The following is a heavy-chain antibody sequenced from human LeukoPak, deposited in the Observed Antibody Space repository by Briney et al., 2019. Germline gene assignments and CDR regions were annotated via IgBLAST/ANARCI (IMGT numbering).Heavy chain of an antibody. V-gene: IGHV4-30-2*05. Sequence: SETLSLTCAVSGGSISSGGYSWSWIRQPPGKGLEWIGYIYHSGSTYYNPSLKSRVTISVDTSKNQFSLKLSSVTAADTAVYYCARVDYFSYYFDYWGQGTLVTVSS. D-gene: IGHD2/OR15-2a*01. CDR3: ARVDYFSYYFDY. CDR1: GGSISSGGYS. J-gene: IGHJ4*02. CDR2: IYHSGST.